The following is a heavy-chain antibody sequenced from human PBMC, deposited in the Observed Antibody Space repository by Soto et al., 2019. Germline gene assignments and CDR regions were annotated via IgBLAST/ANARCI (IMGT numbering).Heavy chain of an antibody. CDR2: MYHSGNS. Sequence: ASETLSRTCTVSPGSISSYYWIWIRQSPGKGLEWIGYMYHSGNSKYDPSLKSRVTISVDTSKNQFSLRLSSVTAADTAVYYCARGGYCSNTSGCRWFDSWGQGTLVTVSS. CDR3: ARGGYCSNTSGCRWFDS. J-gene: IGHJ5*01. CDR1: PGSISSYY. D-gene: IGHD2-2*01. V-gene: IGHV4-59*01.